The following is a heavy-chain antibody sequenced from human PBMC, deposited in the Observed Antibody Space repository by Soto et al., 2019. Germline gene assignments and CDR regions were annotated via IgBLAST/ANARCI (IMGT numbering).Heavy chain of an antibody. CDR1: GYTFTSYG. CDR3: ARERDGYCSSTSCYDYYYMDV. J-gene: IGHJ6*03. CDR2: ISAYNGNT. V-gene: IGHV1-18*01. Sequence: QVQLVQSGAEVKKPGASVKVSCKASGYTFTSYGISWVRQAPGQGLEWMGWISAYNGNTNYAQKLQGRVTMTTDTSTSTAYMELRSLRSDDTAVYYCARERDGYCSSTSCYDYYYMDVWGKGTTVTVSS. D-gene: IGHD2-2*01.